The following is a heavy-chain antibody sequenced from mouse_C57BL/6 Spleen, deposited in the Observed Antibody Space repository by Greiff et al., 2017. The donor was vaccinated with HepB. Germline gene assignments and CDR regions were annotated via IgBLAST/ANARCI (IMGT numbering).Heavy chain of an antibody. CDR2: ISSGGSYT. CDR1: GFTFSSYG. Sequence: DVMLVESGGDLVKPGGSPKLSCAASGFTFSSYGMSWVRQTPDKRLEWVATISSGGSYTYYPDSVKGRFTISRDNAKNTLYLQMSSLKSEDTAMYYCARHGAQEYFDYWGQGTTLTVSS. D-gene: IGHD3-2*02. CDR3: ARHGAQEYFDY. J-gene: IGHJ2*01. V-gene: IGHV5-6*02.